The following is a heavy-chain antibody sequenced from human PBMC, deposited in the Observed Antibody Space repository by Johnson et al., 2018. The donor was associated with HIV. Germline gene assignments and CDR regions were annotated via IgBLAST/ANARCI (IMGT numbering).Heavy chain of an antibody. CDR1: GFTFSSYW. V-gene: IGHV3-7*01. CDR2: IKQDGSNK. D-gene: IGHD3-22*01. Sequence: VQLVESGGGLVQPGGSLRLSCAASGFTFSSYWMSWVRQAPGKGLEWVANIKQDGSNKYYADSVKGRFTISRDNSKNTLFLQINSLRAEDTAVYYCVRRFYDSSAFDIWGQGTLVTVSS. CDR3: VRRFYDSSAFDI. J-gene: IGHJ3*02.